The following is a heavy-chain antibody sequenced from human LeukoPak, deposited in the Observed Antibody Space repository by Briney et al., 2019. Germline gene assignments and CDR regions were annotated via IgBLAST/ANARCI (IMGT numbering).Heavy chain of an antibody. CDR2: IYYSGST. Sequence: SETLSLTCTVSGGSISSYYWSWIRQPPGKGLEWIGYIYYSGSTNYNPSLKSRVTISVDTSKNQFSLKLSSVTAADTAVYYCARREGSGSYLAWFDPWGQGTLVTVSS. J-gene: IGHJ5*02. V-gene: IGHV4-59*01. CDR3: ARREGSGSYLAWFDP. D-gene: IGHD3-10*01. CDR1: GGSISSYY.